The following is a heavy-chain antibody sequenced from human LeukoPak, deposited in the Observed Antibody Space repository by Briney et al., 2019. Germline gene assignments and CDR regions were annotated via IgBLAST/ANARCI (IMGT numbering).Heavy chain of an antibody. D-gene: IGHD6-13*01. V-gene: IGHV3-21*01. J-gene: IGHJ4*02. CDR2: ISSSSSYI. Sequence: GGSLRLSCAASGFTFSTYSMNWVRQAPGKGLEWVSSISSSSSYIYYADSVKGRFTVSRDNAKNSLYLQMNSLRAEDTSVYYCARGLAAAGLLDYWGQGTLVTVSP. CDR3: ARGLAAAGLLDY. CDR1: GFTFSTYS.